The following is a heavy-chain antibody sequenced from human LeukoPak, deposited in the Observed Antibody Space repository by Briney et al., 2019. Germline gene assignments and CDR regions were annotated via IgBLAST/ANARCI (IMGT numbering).Heavy chain of an antibody. CDR2: IYSGGST. CDR3: ARVRSGSWYYFDY. D-gene: IGHD1-26*01. V-gene: IGHV3-53*04. CDR1: GFTVSSNY. Sequence: GGSLRLSCAASGFTVSSNYMSWVRQAPGKGLEGVSVIYSGGSTYYADSVKGRFTISRHNSKNTLYLQMNSLRAEDTAVYYCARVRSGSWYYFDYWGQGTLVTVSS. J-gene: IGHJ4*02.